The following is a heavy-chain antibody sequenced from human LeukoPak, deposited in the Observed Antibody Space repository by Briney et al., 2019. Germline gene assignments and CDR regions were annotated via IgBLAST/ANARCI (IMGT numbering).Heavy chain of an antibody. Sequence: ASVKVSCKASGGTFSSYAISWVRQAPGQGLEWMGGIIPIFGTANYAQKFQGRVTITTDESTSTAYMELSSLRSEDTAVYYCVRGRNEYSSSSVSAFDIWGQGTMVTVSS. CDR3: VRGRNEYSSSSVSAFDI. J-gene: IGHJ3*02. CDR1: GGTFSSYA. D-gene: IGHD6-6*01. V-gene: IGHV1-69*05. CDR2: IIPIFGTA.